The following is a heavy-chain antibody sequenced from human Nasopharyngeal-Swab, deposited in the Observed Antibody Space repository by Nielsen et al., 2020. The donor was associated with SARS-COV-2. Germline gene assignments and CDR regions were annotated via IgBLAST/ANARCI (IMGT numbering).Heavy chain of an antibody. V-gene: IGHV3-23*01. CDR2: ISGSGGST. J-gene: IGHJ2*01. CDR3: ARSFSYDSSGYYYWYFEL. CDR1: GFTFSSYA. Sequence: GESLKISCAASGFTFSSYAMSWVRQAPGKGLEWVSAISGSGGSTYYADSVKGRFTISRENAKNSLYLQMNSLRAGDTAVYYCARSFSYDSSGYYYWYFELWGRGTLVTVSS. D-gene: IGHD3-22*01.